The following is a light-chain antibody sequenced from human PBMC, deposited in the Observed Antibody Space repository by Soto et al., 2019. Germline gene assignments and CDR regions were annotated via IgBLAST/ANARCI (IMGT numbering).Light chain of an antibody. Sequence: QSVLTQPPSVSMSPGQSITISCTGTSSDVGSYNLLSWYQQHPGKAPKRMIYEASKRPSGVSNRFSGSKSGNTASLTISGLQAEDEADYYCCSYAGSSTYVFGTGTKVTVL. J-gene: IGLJ1*01. CDR1: SSDVGSYNL. V-gene: IGLV2-23*01. CDR3: CSYAGSSTYV. CDR2: EAS.